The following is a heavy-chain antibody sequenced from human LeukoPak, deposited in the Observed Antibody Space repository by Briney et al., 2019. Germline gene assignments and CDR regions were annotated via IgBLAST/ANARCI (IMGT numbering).Heavy chain of an antibody. CDR2: ISAYNGNT. D-gene: IGHD3-10*01. Sequence: ASVKVSCKASGYTFTSYGISWVRQAPGQGLEWMGWISAYNGNTNYAQKLQGRVTMTTDTSTSTAYMELRSLRSDDTAVYYCAREHPHKSNYDGSGAYGMDVWGQGTTVTVSS. CDR1: GYTFTSYG. V-gene: IGHV1-18*01. J-gene: IGHJ6*02. CDR3: AREHPHKSNYDGSGAYGMDV.